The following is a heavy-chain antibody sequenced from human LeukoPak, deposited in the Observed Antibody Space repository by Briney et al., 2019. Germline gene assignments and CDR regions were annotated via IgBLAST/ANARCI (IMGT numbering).Heavy chain of an antibody. J-gene: IGHJ6*03. Sequence: GGSLKLSCAASGFTFSSYSMNWVRQAPGKGLEWVSSISSSSSYIYYADSVKGRFTISRDNAKNSLYLQMNSLRAEDTAVYYCARDYYDSSSPYYYYYMDVWGKGTTVTVSS. CDR2: ISSSSSYI. CDR3: ARDYYDSSSPYYYYYMDV. CDR1: GFTFSSYS. V-gene: IGHV3-21*01. D-gene: IGHD3-22*01.